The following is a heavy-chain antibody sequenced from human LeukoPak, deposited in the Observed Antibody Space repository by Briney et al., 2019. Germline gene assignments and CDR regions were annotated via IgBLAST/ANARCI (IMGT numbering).Heavy chain of an antibody. D-gene: IGHD3-22*01. CDR3: ARDQGYYDSSGYYYVFSFYDY. V-gene: IGHV3-48*04. Sequence: GGSLRLSCAASGFTFSSYSMNWVRQAPGKGLEWVSYISGSSSAIYYADSVEGRFTISRDNAKNSLYLQMNTLRAEDTAVYYCARDQGYYDSSGYYYVFSFYDYWGQGALVTVSS. J-gene: IGHJ4*02. CDR1: GFTFSSYS. CDR2: ISGSSSAI.